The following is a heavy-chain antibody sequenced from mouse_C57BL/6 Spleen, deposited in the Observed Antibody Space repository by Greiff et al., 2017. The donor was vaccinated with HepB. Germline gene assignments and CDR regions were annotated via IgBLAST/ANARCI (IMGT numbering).Heavy chain of an antibody. CDR3: ARKTYYYGSSYYYAMDY. CDR1: GFSLTSYG. V-gene: IGHV2-2*01. J-gene: IGHJ4*01. Sequence: VKLVESGPGLVQPSQSLSITCTVSGFSLTSYGVHWVRQSPGKGLEWLGVIWSGGSTDYNAAFISRLSISKDNSKSQVFFKMNSLQADDTAIYYCARKTYYYGSSYYYAMDYWGQGTSVTVSS. D-gene: IGHD1-1*01. CDR2: IWSGGST.